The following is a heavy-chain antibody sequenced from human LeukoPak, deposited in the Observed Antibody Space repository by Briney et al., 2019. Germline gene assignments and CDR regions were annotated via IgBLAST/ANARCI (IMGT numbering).Heavy chain of an antibody. V-gene: IGHV1-2*02. CDR1: GYTFTGQY. CDR3: ARGRQLHLGELFPFAEFFQP. CDR2: INPNSGGT. J-gene: IGHJ1*01. Sequence: VASVKVSCKTSGYTFTGQYLHWVRQAPGQGLEWMGWINPNSGGTKSAQKFQGRAIMTRDTSISTAYMELRSLSSDDTAVYYCARGRQLHLGELFPFAEFFQPWGQGTLVTVFS. D-gene: IGHD3-16*01.